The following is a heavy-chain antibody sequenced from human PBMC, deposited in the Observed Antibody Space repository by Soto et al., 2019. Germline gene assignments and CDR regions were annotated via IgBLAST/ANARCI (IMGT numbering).Heavy chain of an antibody. J-gene: IGHJ6*02. V-gene: IGHV3-53*01. CDR2: IYSGGKT. Sequence: PGESLKISCAASGLSVSTNFMSWVRQAPGKGLEWLAVIYSGGKTFYADSVKGRFTISKDNSKNTLSLQMNSLRAEDTAVYYCTRDAPGERPYSFYYYGMDVWGQGTTVTVSS. CDR1: GLSVSTNF. CDR3: TRDAPGERPYSFYYYGMDV.